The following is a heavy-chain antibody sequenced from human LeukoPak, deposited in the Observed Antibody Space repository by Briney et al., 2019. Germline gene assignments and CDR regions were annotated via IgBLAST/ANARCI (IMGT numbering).Heavy chain of an antibody. CDR1: GDSISTYY. CDR2: IYYSGRT. D-gene: IGHD3-10*01. V-gene: IGHV4-59*08. Sequence: SETLSLTCTVSGDSISTYYWTWIRQPPGKGLEWLGYIYYSGRTNYNPSLKSRVTISVDTSKNQFSLKLNSVTAADTAVYYCARQTGYFRYWGQGTLVAVSS. CDR3: ARQTGYFRY. J-gene: IGHJ1*01.